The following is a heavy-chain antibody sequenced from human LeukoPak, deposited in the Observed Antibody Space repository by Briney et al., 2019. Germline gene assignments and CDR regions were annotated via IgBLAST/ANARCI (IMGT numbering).Heavy chain of an antibody. J-gene: IGHJ1*01. CDR3: ARIGPTLTLQH. Sequence: SETLSLTCTVSGGSISSYYWSWIRQPPGQGLEWIGYIYYSGSTNYNPSLKSRVTISVDTSKNQFSLKLSSVTAADTAVYYCARIGPTLTLQHWGQGTLVTVSS. V-gene: IGHV4-59*01. CDR1: GGSISSYY. D-gene: IGHD3/OR15-3a*01. CDR2: IYYSGST.